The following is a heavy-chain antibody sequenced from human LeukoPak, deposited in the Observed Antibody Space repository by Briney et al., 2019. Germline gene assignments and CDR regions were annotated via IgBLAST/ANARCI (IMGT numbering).Heavy chain of an antibody. CDR2: IYTSGRT. J-gene: IGHJ6*03. Sequence: SETLSLTCTVSGGPIRSRSFSWSWIRQPAGKGLEWIGHIYTSGRTNYSPSLKSRVIMSVDTSKNQFSLKLSSVTAADTAVYYCAGGYSYGSTYYYMDVWGKGTTVTISS. D-gene: IGHD5-18*01. CDR1: GGPIRSRSFS. CDR3: AGGYSYGSTYYYMDV. V-gene: IGHV4-61*09.